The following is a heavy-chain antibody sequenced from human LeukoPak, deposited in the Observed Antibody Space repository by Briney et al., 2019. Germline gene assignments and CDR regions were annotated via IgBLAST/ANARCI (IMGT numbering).Heavy chain of an antibody. J-gene: IGHJ4*02. CDR3: ATDAYSYGSGSYYAPFDY. Sequence: SQTLSLTCTVSGGSISSSSYYWSWIRQPAGKGLEWIGRIYTSGSTNYNPSLKSRVTISVDTSKNQFSLKLSSVTAADTAVYYCATDAYSYGSGSYYAPFDYWGQGTLVTVPS. CDR2: IYTSGST. V-gene: IGHV4-61*02. D-gene: IGHD3-10*01. CDR1: GGSISSSSYY.